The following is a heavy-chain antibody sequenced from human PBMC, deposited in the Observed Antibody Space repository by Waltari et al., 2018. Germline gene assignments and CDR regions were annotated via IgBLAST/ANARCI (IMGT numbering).Heavy chain of an antibody. CDR1: GFTFSSYR. CDR3: ATPYCSSTSCSPNFDY. Sequence: EVQLVESGGGLVKPGGSLRLSCAASGFTFSSYRMNWVRQAPGKGLEWVSSISSSSSYIYYADSVKGRFTISRDNAKNSLYLQMNSLRAEDTAVYYCATPYCSSTSCSPNFDYWGQGTLVTVSS. V-gene: IGHV3-21*01. J-gene: IGHJ4*02. D-gene: IGHD2-2*01. CDR2: ISSSSSYI.